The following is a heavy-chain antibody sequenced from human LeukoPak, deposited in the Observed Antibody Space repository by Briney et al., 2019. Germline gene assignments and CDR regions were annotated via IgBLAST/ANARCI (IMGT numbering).Heavy chain of an antibody. CDR2: INHSGST. Sequence: PSETLSLTCAVYGGSFSGYYWSWIRQPPGKGLEWIGEINHSGSTNYNPSLKSRVTISVDTSKNQFSLKLSSVTAADTAVYYCASKRRFPFDYWGQGTLVTVSS. V-gene: IGHV4-34*01. J-gene: IGHJ4*02. CDR1: GGSFSGYY. CDR3: ASKRRFPFDY.